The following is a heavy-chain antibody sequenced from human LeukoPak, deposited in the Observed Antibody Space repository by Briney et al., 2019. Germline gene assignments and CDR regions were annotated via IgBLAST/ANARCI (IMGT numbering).Heavy chain of an antibody. D-gene: IGHD6-19*01. V-gene: IGHV4-61*01. CDR3: ARWAVAPRDFDY. CDR1: GGSVSSGLYY. J-gene: IGHJ4*02. Sequence: ASETLSLTCTVSGGSVSSGLYYWSWIRQPPGKGLEWIGFIYYTGTTNYNPSLKGRVTIFVDTSKNQFSLKLSSVTAADTAVYYCARWAVAPRDFDYWGQGTLVTVSS. CDR2: IYYTGTT.